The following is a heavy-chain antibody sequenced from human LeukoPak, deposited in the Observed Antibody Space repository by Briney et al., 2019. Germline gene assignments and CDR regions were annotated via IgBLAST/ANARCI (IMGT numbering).Heavy chain of an antibody. D-gene: IGHD6-19*01. V-gene: IGHV3-23*01. J-gene: IGHJ4*02. CDR1: GFTFVNYA. CDR3: AKARLSTGWAYNDY. CDR2: VVGNGGTT. Sequence: RGSLRLSCAASGFTFVNYAMSWVRQAPGKGLEWVSAVVGNGGTTFYADSVKGRFTISRDNSKNTVYLQIYSLRAEDTAVYYCAKARLSTGWAYNDYWGPGTLVTVSS.